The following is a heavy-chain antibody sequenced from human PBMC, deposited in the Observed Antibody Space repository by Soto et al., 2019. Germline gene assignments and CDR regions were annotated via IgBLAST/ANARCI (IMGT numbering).Heavy chain of an antibody. J-gene: IGHJ4*02. CDR2: INPNNGDT. CDR3: ARHSGYDYVFDY. CDR1: GYTFTGYY. D-gene: IGHD5-12*01. V-gene: IGHV1-2*02. Sequence: ASVKVSCKASGYTFTGYYIHWVRQAPGQGLEWMGWINPNNGDTNYAQEFQGRVTMTRDTSTSTAYMELSSLTFDDTAVYYCARHSGYDYVFDYWGQGTLVTVSS.